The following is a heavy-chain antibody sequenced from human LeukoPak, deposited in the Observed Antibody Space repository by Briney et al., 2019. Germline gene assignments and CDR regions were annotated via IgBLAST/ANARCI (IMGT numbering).Heavy chain of an antibody. J-gene: IGHJ4*02. CDR3: AKVGCSGGSCYSHYFDY. D-gene: IGHD2-15*01. Sequence: GGSLRLSCAASGFTFSNFAVSWVRQAPGKGLEWVSAISGSGGSTYYADSVKGRFTISRDNSKNTLYLQMNSLRAEDTAVYYCAKVGCSGGSCYSHYFDYWGQGTLVTVSS. V-gene: IGHV3-23*01. CDR1: GFTFSNFA. CDR2: ISGSGGST.